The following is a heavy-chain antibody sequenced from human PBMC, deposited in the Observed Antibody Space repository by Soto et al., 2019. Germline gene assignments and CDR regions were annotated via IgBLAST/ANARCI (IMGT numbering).Heavy chain of an antibody. Sequence: SVKVSCKASGYTFTSYAMHCVRQAPGQRLEWMGWINAGNGNTKYSQKFQGRLTITRDTSASPAYMELSSLRSEDTAVYYCARILMDYDILTVYYMAYYFDYWGQGTLFTFSS. CDR2: INAGNGNT. D-gene: IGHD3-9*01. V-gene: IGHV1-3*01. CDR1: GYTFTSYA. CDR3: ARILMDYDILTVYYMAYYFDY. J-gene: IGHJ4*01.